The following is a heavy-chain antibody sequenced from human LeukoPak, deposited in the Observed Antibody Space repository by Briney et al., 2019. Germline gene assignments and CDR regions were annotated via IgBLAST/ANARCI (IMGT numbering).Heavy chain of an antibody. J-gene: IGHJ4*02. CDR1: GGTFSSYA. V-gene: IGHV1-69*13. Sequence: SVKVSCKASGGTFSSYAISWVRQAPGQGLEWMGGIIPIFGTANYAQRFQGRVTVTADESTSTAYMELSSLRSEDTAVYYCAREQYCSGGSCYGYWGQGTLVTVSS. D-gene: IGHD2-15*01. CDR3: AREQYCSGGSCYGY. CDR2: IIPIFGTA.